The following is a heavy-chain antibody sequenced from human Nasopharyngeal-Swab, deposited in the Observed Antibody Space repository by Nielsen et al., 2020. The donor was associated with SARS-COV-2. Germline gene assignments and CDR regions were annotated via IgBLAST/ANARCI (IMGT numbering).Heavy chain of an antibody. D-gene: IGHD3-3*01. CDR3: ARDRAGVTIFGVVILDAFDI. CDR1: GGSISSGGYY. Sequence: SETLSLTCTVSGGSISSGGYYWSWIRQHPGKGLEWIGYIYYSGSTYYNPSLKSRVTKSVDTSKNQFSLKLSSVTAADTAVYYCARDRAGVTIFGVVILDAFDIWGQGTMVTVSS. CDR2: IYYSGST. J-gene: IGHJ3*02. V-gene: IGHV4-31*03.